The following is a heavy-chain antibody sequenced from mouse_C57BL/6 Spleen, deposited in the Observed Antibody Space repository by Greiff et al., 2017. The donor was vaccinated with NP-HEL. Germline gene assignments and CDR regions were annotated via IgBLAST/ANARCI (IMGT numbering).Heavy chain of an antibody. V-gene: IGHV1-80*01. CDR1: GYAFSSYW. J-gene: IGHJ3*01. CDR2: IYPGDGDT. CDR3: ARGKIYYGSSSSWFAY. Sequence: QVQLQQSGAELVKPGASVKISCKASGYAFSSYWMNWVKQRPGKGLEWIGQIYPGDGDTNYNGKFKGKATLTADKSSSTAYMQLSSLTSEDSAVYFCARGKIYYGSSSSWFAYWGQGTLVTVSA. D-gene: IGHD1-1*01.